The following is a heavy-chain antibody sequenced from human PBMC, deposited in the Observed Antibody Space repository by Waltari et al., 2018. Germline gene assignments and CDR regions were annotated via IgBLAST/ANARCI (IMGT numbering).Heavy chain of an antibody. CDR1: GYTLADSD. Sequence: QVQLVQSGSEVKKPRASVKVSCKASGYTLADSDIPWERQAPGQRLEWMGRVNPNRGATRYAQKFQGRVTMTRDTSITTAYMEVSGLRSDDTAVYYCARDVIDIAEPPAPMISYDYWGQGTLVTVSS. CDR2: VNPNRGAT. CDR3: ARDVIDIAEPPAPMISYDY. D-gene: IGHD3-16*02. V-gene: IGHV1-2*06. J-gene: IGHJ4*02.